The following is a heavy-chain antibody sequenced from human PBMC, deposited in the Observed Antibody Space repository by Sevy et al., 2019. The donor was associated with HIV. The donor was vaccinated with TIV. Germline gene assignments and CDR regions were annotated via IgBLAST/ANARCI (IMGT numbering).Heavy chain of an antibody. Sequence: GGSLRLSCAASGFIFNDYWTSWVRQAPGKGLEWVANIKQDGSEKYYVDSVKGRFTISRDNAKNSLYLQMNSLRAEDTAVYYCARDVSSPYGDYEGYYFDYWGQGNLVTVSS. D-gene: IGHD4-17*01. CDR1: GFIFNDYW. V-gene: IGHV3-7*01. CDR3: ARDVSSPYGDYEGYYFDY. CDR2: IKQDGSEK. J-gene: IGHJ4*02.